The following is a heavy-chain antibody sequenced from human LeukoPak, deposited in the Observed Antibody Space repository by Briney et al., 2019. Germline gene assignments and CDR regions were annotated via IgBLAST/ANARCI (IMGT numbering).Heavy chain of an antibody. D-gene: IGHD3-3*01. CDR3: ARGFLEWLLSPSGPVYYYYGMDV. V-gene: IGHV3-7*01. Sequence: GGSLRLSCAVSGFTFSSYWMSWVRQAPGKGLEWVANIKQDGSEKYYVDSVKGRFTISRDNAKNSLYLQMNSLRAEDTAVYYCARGFLEWLLSPSGPVYYYYGMDVWGQGTTVTVSS. CDR1: GFTFSSYW. CDR2: IKQDGSEK. J-gene: IGHJ6*02.